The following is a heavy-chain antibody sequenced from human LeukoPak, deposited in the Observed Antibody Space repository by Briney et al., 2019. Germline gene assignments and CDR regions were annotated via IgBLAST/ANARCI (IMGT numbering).Heavy chain of an antibody. Sequence: SETLSLTCTVSGGSISSYYWSWIRQPPGKGLEWIGYIYYSGGTNYNPSLKSRVTISVDTSKNQFSLKLSSVTAADTAVYYCARLGYSYGYYFDYWGQGTLVTVSS. D-gene: IGHD5-18*01. J-gene: IGHJ4*02. CDR1: GGSISSYY. CDR2: IYYSGGT. CDR3: ARLGYSYGYYFDY. V-gene: IGHV4-59*08.